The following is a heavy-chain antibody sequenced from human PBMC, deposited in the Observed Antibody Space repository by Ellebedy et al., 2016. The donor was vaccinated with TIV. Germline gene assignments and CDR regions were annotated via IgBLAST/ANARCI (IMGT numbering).Heavy chain of an antibody. D-gene: IGHD3-9*01. CDR1: GGSISSYY. Sequence: MPSETLSLTCTVSGGSISSYYWSWIRQPPGKGLEWIGYIYYSGSTNYNPSLKSRVTISVDTSKNQFSLKLSSVTAADTAVYYCARELRYFDWFLKGFDYWGQGTLVTVSS. CDR3: ARELRYFDWFLKGFDY. J-gene: IGHJ4*02. V-gene: IGHV4-4*08. CDR2: IYYSGST.